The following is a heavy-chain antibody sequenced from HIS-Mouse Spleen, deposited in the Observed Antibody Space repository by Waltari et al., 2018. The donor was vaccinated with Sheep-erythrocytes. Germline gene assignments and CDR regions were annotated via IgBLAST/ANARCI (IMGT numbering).Heavy chain of an antibody. CDR3: ARLITMVRGVTWYFDL. CDR1: GGSISSGGYY. CDR2: IYSSGST. D-gene: IGHD3-10*01. J-gene: IGHJ2*01. V-gene: IGHV4-31*03. Sequence: QVQLQESGPGLVKPSQTLSLTCTVSGGSISSGGYYWSWIRQHPGKGLEWIGYIYSSGSTYYNPSLKSRVTISVDTSKNQFSLKLSSVTAADTAVYYCARLITMVRGVTWYFDLWGRGTLVTVSS.